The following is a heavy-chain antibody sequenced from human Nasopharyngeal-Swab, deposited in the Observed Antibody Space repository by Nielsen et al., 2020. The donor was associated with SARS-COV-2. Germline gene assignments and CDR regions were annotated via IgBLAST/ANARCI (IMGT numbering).Heavy chain of an antibody. CDR1: GYSFTSYW. Sequence: KVSCKGSGYSFTSYWIGWLRQTTGKGLEWMGIIYPGDSDNRYSPSFQGQVTISADKSISNAYLQRSNLKAPDTAMYYCARHGNIVVAPADYWGQGTLVTVSS. CDR3: ARHGNIVVAPADY. V-gene: IGHV5-51*01. D-gene: IGHD2-21*01. CDR2: IYPGDSDN. J-gene: IGHJ4*02.